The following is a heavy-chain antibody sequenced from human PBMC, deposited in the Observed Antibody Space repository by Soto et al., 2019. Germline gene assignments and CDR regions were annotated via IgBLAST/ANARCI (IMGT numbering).Heavy chain of an antibody. J-gene: IGHJ4*02. CDR2: ISGSGGST. CDR1: GFTFSSYA. CDR3: GMHAHDIVVVPAASTRIDY. D-gene: IGHD2-2*01. Sequence: GGSLRLSCAASGFTFSSYAMSWVRQAPGKGLEWVSAISGSGGSTYYADSVKGRFTISRDNSKNTLYLQMNSLRAEDTAVYYCGMHAHDIVVVPAASTRIDYWGQGTLVTVSS. V-gene: IGHV3-23*01.